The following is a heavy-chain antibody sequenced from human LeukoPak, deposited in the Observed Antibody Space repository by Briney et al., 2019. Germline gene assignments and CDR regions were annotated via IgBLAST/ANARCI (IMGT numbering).Heavy chain of an antibody. Sequence: GGSLRLSCAASGFTFSDYYMSWIRQAPGKGLEWVSYISSSGSTIYYADSVKGRFTIARDNAKNSLYLQMNSLRAEDTAVYYCARAIGSKDYDYVWGSYRYFDYWGQGTLVTVSS. D-gene: IGHD3-16*02. CDR2: ISSSGSTI. V-gene: IGHV3-11*01. CDR3: ARAIGSKDYDYVWGSYRYFDY. J-gene: IGHJ4*02. CDR1: GFTFSDYY.